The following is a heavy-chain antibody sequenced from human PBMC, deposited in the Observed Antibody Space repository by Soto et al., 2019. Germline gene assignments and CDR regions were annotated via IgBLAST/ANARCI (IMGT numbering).Heavy chain of an antibody. V-gene: IGHV3-23*01. D-gene: IGHD6-13*01. Sequence: EVQLLESGGGLVQPGGSLRLSCAASEFTFSSNAMHWVRQAPGKGLEWVSGITGSGSTTFYADSVKGRFTISRDNSKNTLYLRMSSLRAEDTAIYYCAKDFTAYLSSWFHLWGQGTLVTVSS. CDR3: AKDFTAYLSSWFHL. CDR1: EFTFSSNA. CDR2: ITGSGSTT. J-gene: IGHJ5*02.